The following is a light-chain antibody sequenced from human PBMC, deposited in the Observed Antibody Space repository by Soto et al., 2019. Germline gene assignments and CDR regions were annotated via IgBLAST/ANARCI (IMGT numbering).Light chain of an antibody. Sequence: QSVLTQPPSVSGAPGQRVTISCTGSSSNIGAGYDVHWYQQLPGTAPKLLIYGNSNRPSGVPDRFSGSKSGTSASLAITGLQAEDEADYYCQSYDSSLSRGVFGGGTKVTVL. CDR3: QSYDSSLSRGV. J-gene: IGLJ2*01. CDR1: SSNIGAGYD. V-gene: IGLV1-40*01. CDR2: GNS.